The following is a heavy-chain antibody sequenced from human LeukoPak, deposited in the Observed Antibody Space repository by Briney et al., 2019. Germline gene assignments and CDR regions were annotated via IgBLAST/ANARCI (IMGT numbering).Heavy chain of an antibody. D-gene: IGHD3-10*01. CDR1: GGTFSSYA. CDR3: ARGQRNSYGSGSYYLDY. Sequence: PGASVKVSCKASGGTFSSYAISWVRQAPGQGLEWMGGIIPIFGTANYAQKFQGRVTITADESTSTAYMELSSLRSEDAAVYYCARGQRNSYGSGSYYLDYWGQGTLVTVSS. J-gene: IGHJ4*02. V-gene: IGHV1-69*13. CDR2: IIPIFGTA.